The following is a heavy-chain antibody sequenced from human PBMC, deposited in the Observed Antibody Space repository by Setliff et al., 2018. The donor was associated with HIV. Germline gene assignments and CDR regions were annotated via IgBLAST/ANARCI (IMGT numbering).Heavy chain of an antibody. CDR2: INSGSSSI. CDR1: GFTFSRYS. J-gene: IGHJ3*02. V-gene: IGHV3-48*04. D-gene: IGHD5-12*01. Sequence: PGGSLRLSCAASGFTFSRYSMNWVRQAPGKGLEWVAYINSGSSSIFYGDSVKGRFTISRDDAENSLLLHMNSLRAEDTAVYYCAKDEDGYTKLFDAFDIWGQGTMVTVSS. CDR3: AKDEDGYTKLFDAFDI.